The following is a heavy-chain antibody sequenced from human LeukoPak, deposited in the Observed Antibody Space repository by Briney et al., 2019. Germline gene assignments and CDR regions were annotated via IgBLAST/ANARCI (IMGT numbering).Heavy chain of an antibody. CDR2: INPGGDSV. D-gene: IGHD1-14*01. J-gene: IGHJ5*02. CDR3: ARGYFASESHWLDP. Sequence: ASVKVSCKASGYSFTDYYIHWVRQAPGQGLEWMGVINPGGDSVTYAQKFQDRVTLSRDTSSSTVYMDLTSLRSDDTAVYFCARGYFASESHWLDPWGQGTLVSVSS. V-gene: IGHV1-46*01. CDR1: GYSFTDYY.